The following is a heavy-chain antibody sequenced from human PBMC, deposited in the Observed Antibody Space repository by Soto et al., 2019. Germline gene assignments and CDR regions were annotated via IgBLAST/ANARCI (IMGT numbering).Heavy chain of an antibody. Sequence: PSETLRLSCAASGFTFSRYYMNWVRQAPGKGLEWVSSISTTSTYTHYADSLKGRFTISRDNAKKLLYLQMDSLRAEDTAVYYCARDDGLSSTNVKAFDIWGQGTKVTVSS. V-gene: IGHV3-21*01. J-gene: IGHJ3*02. D-gene: IGHD2-2*01. CDR1: GFTFSRYY. CDR3: ARDDGLSSTNVKAFDI. CDR2: ISTTSTYT.